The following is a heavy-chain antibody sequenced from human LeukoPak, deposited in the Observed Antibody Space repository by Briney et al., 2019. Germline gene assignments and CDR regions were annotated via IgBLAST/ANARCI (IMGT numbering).Heavy chain of an antibody. D-gene: IGHD1-20*01. CDR1: SGSIRSSSYY. CDR2: IYTSGST. V-gene: IGHV4-61*02. Sequence: PSETLSLTCTVSSGSIRSSSYYRSWIRQSAGKGLEWIGRIYTSGSTNYNPSLKSRVTMSVDTSKNQFSLKLSSVTAADTAVYFCARGHNWNDGQDYWGQGTLVTVSS. CDR3: ARGHNWNDGQDY. J-gene: IGHJ4*02.